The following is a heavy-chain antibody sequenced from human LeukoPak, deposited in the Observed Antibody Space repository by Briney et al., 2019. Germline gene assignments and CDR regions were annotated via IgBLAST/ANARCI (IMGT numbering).Heavy chain of an antibody. D-gene: IGHD6-19*01. CDR1: GGSFSGYY. Sequence: SETLSLTCAVYGGSFSGYYWSWIRQPPGKGLEWIGSIYYSGRTYYNPSLKSRVTISVDTSKNQFSLKLSSVTAADTALYYCARDYGGWYYFDYWGQGTLVTVSS. J-gene: IGHJ4*02. CDR3: ARDYGGWYYFDY. CDR2: IYYSGRT. V-gene: IGHV4-34*01.